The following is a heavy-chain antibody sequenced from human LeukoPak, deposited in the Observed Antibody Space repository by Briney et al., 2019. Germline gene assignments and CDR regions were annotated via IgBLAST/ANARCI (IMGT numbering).Heavy chain of an antibody. J-gene: IGHJ6*02. D-gene: IGHD6-6*01. CDR1: GFTFSSYW. V-gene: IGHV3-7*05. CDR3: ARDPYSSTWSYGMDV. Sequence: GGSLRLSCAASGFTFSSYWMSRVRQAPEKGLEWVANIKQDGSEEVYVDSVRGRFTISRDNAKNSLFLQMNTLRPEDTAVYYCARDPYSSTWSYGMDVWGQGTTVTVSS. CDR2: IKQDGSEE.